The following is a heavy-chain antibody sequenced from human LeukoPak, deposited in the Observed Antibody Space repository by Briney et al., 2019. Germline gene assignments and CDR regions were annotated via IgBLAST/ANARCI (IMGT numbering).Heavy chain of an antibody. Sequence: GGSLRLSCAASGFTFSSYAMHWVRQAPGKGLEWVAVISYDGSNKYYADSVKGRFTISRDNSKNTLYLQMNSLRAKDTAVYYCARDLYCSSTSCFFDNYWDDAFDIWGQGTMVTVSS. V-gene: IGHV3-30-3*01. D-gene: IGHD2-2*01. J-gene: IGHJ3*02. CDR2: ISYDGSNK. CDR3: ARDLYCSSTSCFFDNYWDDAFDI. CDR1: GFTFSSYA.